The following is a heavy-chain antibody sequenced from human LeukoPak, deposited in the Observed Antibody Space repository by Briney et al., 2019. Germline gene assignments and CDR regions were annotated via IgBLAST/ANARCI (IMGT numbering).Heavy chain of an antibody. V-gene: IGHV1-2*02. CDR1: GYTFTGYY. D-gene: IGHD2-2*01. CDR2: INPNSGGT. J-gene: IGHJ5*02. Sequence: ASVKVSCKASGYTFTGYYMHWVRQAPGQGLEWMGWINPNSGGTNYAQKFQGRVTMTRDTSISTAYMELSRLRSDDTAVYYCAGLCCSSTSWYNWFDPWGQGTLVTVSS. CDR3: AGLCCSSTSWYNWFDP.